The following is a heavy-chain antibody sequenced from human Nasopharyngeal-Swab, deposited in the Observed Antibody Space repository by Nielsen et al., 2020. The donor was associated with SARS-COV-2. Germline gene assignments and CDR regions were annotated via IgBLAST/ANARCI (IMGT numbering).Heavy chain of an antibody. CDR1: GFTFSSYW. J-gene: IGHJ5*02. CDR2: INSDGSST. Sequence: GESLQISCAASGFTFSSYWMHWVRQAPGKGLVWVSRINSDGSSTSYADSVKGRFTISRDNAKNTLYLQMNSLRAEDTAVYYCARGYYDFWSGYAGFDPRGQGTLVTVSS. D-gene: IGHD3-3*01. V-gene: IGHV3-74*01. CDR3: ARGYYDFWSGYAGFDP.